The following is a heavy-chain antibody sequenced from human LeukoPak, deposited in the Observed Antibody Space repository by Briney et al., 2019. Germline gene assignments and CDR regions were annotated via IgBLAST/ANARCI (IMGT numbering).Heavy chain of an antibody. Sequence: GGSLRLSCAASGFTFSSYTMNWVRQAPGKGLEWVSSITSSSTYTFYADSVKGRFTISRDNARNSLYLQMNSLRAEDTAVYYCARDPYSGTYGDTYYYYMDVWGKGTTVTISS. D-gene: IGHD1-26*01. J-gene: IGHJ6*03. CDR2: ITSSSTYT. V-gene: IGHV3-21*01. CDR1: GFTFSSYT. CDR3: ARDPYSGTYGDTYYYYMDV.